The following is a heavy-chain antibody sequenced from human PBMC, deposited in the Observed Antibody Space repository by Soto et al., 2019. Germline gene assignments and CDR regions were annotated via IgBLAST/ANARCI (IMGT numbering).Heavy chain of an antibody. D-gene: IGHD3-3*02. CDR3: ARGYIFRQQRGAFAI. CDR2: INHSGST. V-gene: IGHV4-34*01. CDR1: GGYFSGYY. J-gene: IGHJ3*02. Sequence: QVQLQKWGAGLLKPSETLSLTCAVYGGYFSGYYWSWIRQPPGKGLEWIGEINHSGSTNYTPSLKSRVTISGDTSKNQFSLKRRSLTAADTAVYSCARGYIFRQQRGAFAIWCQGTMVTVSS.